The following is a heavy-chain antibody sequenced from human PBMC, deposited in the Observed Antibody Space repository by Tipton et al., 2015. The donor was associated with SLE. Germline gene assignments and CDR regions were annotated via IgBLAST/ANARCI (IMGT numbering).Heavy chain of an antibody. CDR1: GFTFISYA. Sequence: SLRLSCAASGFTFISYAMSWVRQAPGKGLEWVSGIRGRSGITFYADSVKGRFTISRDNSKNTLYLQMNSLRAEDTAIYFCAKEGDDLLSGYYQGDWFFDFWGRGTLVTVSS. CDR2: IRGRSGIT. V-gene: IGHV3-23*01. CDR3: AKEGDDLLSGYYQGDWFFDF. J-gene: IGHJ2*01. D-gene: IGHD3-3*01.